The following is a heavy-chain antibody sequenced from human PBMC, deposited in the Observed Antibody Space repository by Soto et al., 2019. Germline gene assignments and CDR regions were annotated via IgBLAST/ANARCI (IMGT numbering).Heavy chain of an antibody. D-gene: IGHD4-17*01. V-gene: IGHV3-9*01. Sequence: GGSLRLSCAASGFTFDGYVMHWVRQAPGKGLEWVSGVSSNSGSIGYVDSVKGRFTISRDNAMNSLYLQMNSLRPEDTAFYYCEKDVGAYGPIDYWGQGTLVTVSS. CDR1: GFTFDGYV. CDR3: EKDVGAYGPIDY. J-gene: IGHJ4*02. CDR2: VSSNSGSI.